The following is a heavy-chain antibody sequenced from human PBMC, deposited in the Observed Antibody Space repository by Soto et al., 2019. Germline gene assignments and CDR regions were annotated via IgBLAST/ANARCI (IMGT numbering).Heavy chain of an antibody. J-gene: IGHJ4*02. CDR1: GFTFSSYS. D-gene: IGHD2-8*01. CDR2: ISTGSNSI. V-gene: IGHV3-48*02. Sequence: GGSLRLSCAASGFTFSSYSLNWVRQAPGKGLEWVSYISTGSNSIYYADSVKGRFTTSRDNAKNSLFLQMNSLRDEDMAVYFCARAKNIGLYSPFDYWGRGTLVTVSS. CDR3: ARAKNIGLYSPFDY.